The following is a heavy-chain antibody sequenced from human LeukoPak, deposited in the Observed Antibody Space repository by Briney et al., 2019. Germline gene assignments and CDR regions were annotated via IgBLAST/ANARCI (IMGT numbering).Heavy chain of an antibody. Sequence: AASVKVSCKASGYTFTGYYMHWVRQAPGQGLEWMGWINPNSGGTNYAQKFQGRVTMTRDTSISTAYMELSRLRPDDTAVYYCARVAQHYDFWSGYFGLQRRGFMDVWGKGTTVTVSS. CDR3: ARVAQHYDFWSGYFGLQRRGFMDV. J-gene: IGHJ6*04. CDR1: GYTFTGYY. V-gene: IGHV1-2*02. CDR2: INPNSGGT. D-gene: IGHD3-3*01.